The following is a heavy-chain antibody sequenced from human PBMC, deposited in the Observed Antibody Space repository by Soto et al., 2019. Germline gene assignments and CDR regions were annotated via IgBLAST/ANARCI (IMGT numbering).Heavy chain of an antibody. V-gene: IGHV1-3*01. D-gene: IGHD5-12*01. CDR3: ARTRLDGNGYTWSWFDP. CDR1: GYTFTDYA. Sequence: QVQLVQSEAEVKEPGASVKVSCKASGYTFTDYALQWVRQAPGQSLGWMGWINAGNGNTKYSQKFLGRVTFTRDTSAITAYMEISSLTYEDTAVVYCARTRLDGNGYTWSWFDPWGQGVLVTVSS. CDR2: INAGNGNT. J-gene: IGHJ5*02.